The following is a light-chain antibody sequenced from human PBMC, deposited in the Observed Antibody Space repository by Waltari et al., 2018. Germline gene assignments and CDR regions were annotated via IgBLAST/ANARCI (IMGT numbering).Light chain of an antibody. CDR2: GAS. J-gene: IGKJ1*01. V-gene: IGKV3-20*01. CDR1: QSISRA. Sequence: EIVLTQSPGTLSLSPGESATLSCRASQSISRALAWYQQKPGQAPRLLIYGASSRATGIPDRFSGSGSGTDFSLTIGRLEPEDFAVYYCQHYVRLPATFGQGTKVEIK. CDR3: QHYVRLPAT.